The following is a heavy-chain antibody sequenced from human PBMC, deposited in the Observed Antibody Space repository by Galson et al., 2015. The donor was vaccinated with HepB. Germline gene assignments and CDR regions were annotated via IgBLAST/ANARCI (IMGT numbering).Heavy chain of an antibody. J-gene: IGHJ4*02. CDR3: AKDLRGIAVAGIEY. D-gene: IGHD6-19*01. Sequence: SLRLSCAASGFTFSSYGTHWVRQAPGKGLEWVAVISYDGSNKYYADSVKGRFTISRDNSKNTLYLQMNSLRAEDTAVYYCAKDLRGIAVAGIEYWGQGTLVTVSS. V-gene: IGHV3-30*18. CDR2: ISYDGSNK. CDR1: GFTFSSYG.